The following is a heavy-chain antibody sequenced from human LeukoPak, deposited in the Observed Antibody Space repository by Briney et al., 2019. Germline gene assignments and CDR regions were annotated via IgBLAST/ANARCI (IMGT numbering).Heavy chain of an antibody. Sequence: GGSLRLSCAATGFTFSSYGMNWVRQAPGKGLEWVSSISSSSSYIYYADSVKGRFTISRDNAKNSLYLQMNSLRAEDTAVYYCARDREFGGYSLAPHDYWGQGTLVTVSS. CDR3: ARDREFGGYSLAPHDY. CDR2: ISSSSSYI. CDR1: GFTFSSYG. V-gene: IGHV3-21*01. D-gene: IGHD5-18*01. J-gene: IGHJ4*02.